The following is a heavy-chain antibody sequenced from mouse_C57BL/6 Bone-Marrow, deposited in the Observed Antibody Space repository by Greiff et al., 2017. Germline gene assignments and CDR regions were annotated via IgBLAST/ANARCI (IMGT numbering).Heavy chain of an antibody. Sequence: VQLQQSGAELARPGASVKLSCTASGYTFTSDGISWVKQRTGQGLEWIGEIDPGSGNTYYNEKFTGKATLTADKSSNTAYMELRSLTSEDSAVYFVERVTKDWYFDDWGKGTTVTVSS. CDR2: IDPGSGNT. CDR3: ERVTKDWYFDD. V-gene: IGHV1-81*01. CDR1: GYTFTSDG. J-gene: IGHJ1*03. D-gene: IGHD2-1*01.